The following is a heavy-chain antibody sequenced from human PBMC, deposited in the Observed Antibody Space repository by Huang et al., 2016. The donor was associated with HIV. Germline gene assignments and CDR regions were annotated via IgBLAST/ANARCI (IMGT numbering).Heavy chain of an antibody. CDR3: ARLPTPSYYDTWSISPVEEDFFYFNLDL. V-gene: IGHV4-34*02. J-gene: IGHJ6*02. CDR2: IKPGGRS. D-gene: IGHD3-16*01. CDR1: GASFSTYF. Sequence: QVRLEQWGEGSLKPSETLSLTCAVYGASFSTYFWSWFRQSPDKRLPWIGEIKPGGRSNYNPAFKGSVVMSVDTPKNQFSLTLRAVSAADAAIYYCARLPTPSYYDTWSISPVEEDFFYFNLDLWGRGTPVTVS.